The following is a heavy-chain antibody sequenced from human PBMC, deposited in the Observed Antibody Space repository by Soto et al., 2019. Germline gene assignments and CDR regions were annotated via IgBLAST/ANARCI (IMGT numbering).Heavy chain of an antibody. CDR1: GFTFSSYS. CDR3: AREKWELRYLDY. V-gene: IGHV3-48*04. J-gene: IGHJ4*02. D-gene: IGHD1-26*01. Sequence: GGSLRLSCAASGFTFSSYSMNWVRQAPGKGLEWVSYISSSGSTIYYADSVKGRFTISRDNAKNSLYLQMNSLRAEDTAVYYCAREKWELRYLDYWGQGTLVTVSS. CDR2: ISSSGSTI.